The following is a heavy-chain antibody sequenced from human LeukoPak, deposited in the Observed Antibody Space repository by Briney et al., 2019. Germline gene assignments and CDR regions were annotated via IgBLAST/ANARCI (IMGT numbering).Heavy chain of an antibody. J-gene: IGHJ5*02. V-gene: IGHV4-30-4*07. D-gene: IGHD6-19*01. CDR3: VRGRYSSGWFKDKNWFDP. CDR2: IYHSGTT. Sequence: SETLSPTCAVSGVAISRGGYAWNWIRQPPGKGLEWIAYIYHSGTTYYNPSLKSRATISVDTSKNQFSLKLSSVTAADTAVYYCVRGRYSSGWFKDKNWFDPWGQGIPVTVSP. CDR1: GVAISRGGYA.